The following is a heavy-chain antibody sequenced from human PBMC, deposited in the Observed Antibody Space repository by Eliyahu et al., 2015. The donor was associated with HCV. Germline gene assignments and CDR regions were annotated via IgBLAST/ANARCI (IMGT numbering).Heavy chain of an antibody. CDR1: GGSIXSSSYY. Sequence: QLQLQESGPGLVKPSETLSLTCTVSGGSIXSSSYYWGWIRQPPGKGLEWVGGIYYSGSTYYNPSLKSRVTISVDTSKNQFSLKLSSVTAADTAVYYCARLARSRYFDRGWFDPWGQGTLVTVSS. CDR2: IYYSGST. CDR3: ARLARSRYFDRGWFDP. J-gene: IGHJ5*02. V-gene: IGHV4-39*01. D-gene: IGHD3-9*01.